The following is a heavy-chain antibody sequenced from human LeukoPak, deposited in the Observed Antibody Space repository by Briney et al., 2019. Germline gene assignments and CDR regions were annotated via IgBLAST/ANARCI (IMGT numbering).Heavy chain of an antibody. CDR1: VGSISSSSYY. CDR3: ARHGSAAAGHGYFDY. Sequence: SETLSLTCTVSVGSISSSSYYWDWIRQPPGKGLEWIGSIYYSGSTYYNPSLKSRVTISVDTSKNQFSLDLTSVTAADTAVYYCARHGSAAAGHGYFDYWGQGTLVTVSS. J-gene: IGHJ4*02. D-gene: IGHD6-13*01. CDR2: IYYSGST. V-gene: IGHV4-39*01.